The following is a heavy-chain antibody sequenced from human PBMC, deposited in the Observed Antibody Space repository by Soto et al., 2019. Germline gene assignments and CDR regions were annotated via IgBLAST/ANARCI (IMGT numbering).Heavy chain of an antibody. J-gene: IGHJ5*02. Sequence: QVQLQESGPGLVKPSQTLSLTCSVSGGSISSGGYYWSWIRQHPGKGLEWIGYIYYDGSTYYNPSIKSRITMSVDTSENQFSLQLSSVTGADTAIYYCARDDCGGGGCLTSWGQGTLVTISS. D-gene: IGHD2-15*01. V-gene: IGHV4-31*03. CDR2: IYYDGST. CDR1: GGSISSGGYY. CDR3: ARDDCGGGGCLTS.